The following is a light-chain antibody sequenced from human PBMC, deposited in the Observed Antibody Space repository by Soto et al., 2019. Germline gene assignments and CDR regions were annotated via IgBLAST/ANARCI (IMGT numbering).Light chain of an antibody. V-gene: IGKV1-5*03. J-gene: IGKJ2*03. CDR2: RTS. CDR3: QYYNSDSFYS. Sequence: DIQMTQSPSTLSASVGDRVTITCRASQSFSSWLAWYQQKPGKAPNLLIYRTSTLGRGVPSRFSASGSGTEVTLTISNLQPDDFATYYCQYYNSDSFYSFGQGTKLEIK. CDR1: QSFSSW.